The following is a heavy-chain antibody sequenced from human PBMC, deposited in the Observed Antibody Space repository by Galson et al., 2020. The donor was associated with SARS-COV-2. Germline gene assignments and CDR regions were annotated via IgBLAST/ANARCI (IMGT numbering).Heavy chain of an antibody. J-gene: IGHJ6*02. D-gene: IGHD3-3*01. CDR1: GFTFSSYG. CDR2: ISYDGSNK. CDR3: AKDQHTIFGVVTINYYYYYGMDV. Sequence: GESLKISCAASGFTFSSYGMHWVRQAPGKGLEWVAVISYDGSNKYYADSVKGRFTISRDNSKNTLYLQMNSLRAEDTAVYYCAKDQHTIFGVVTINYYYYYGMDVWGQGTTVTVSS. V-gene: IGHV3-30*18.